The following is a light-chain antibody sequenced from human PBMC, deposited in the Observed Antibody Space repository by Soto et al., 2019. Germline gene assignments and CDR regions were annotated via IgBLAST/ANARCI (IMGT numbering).Light chain of an antibody. CDR3: QSYDSSLSGYV. V-gene: IGLV1-40*01. CDR2: GDN. CDR1: SSKIGAGYD. Sequence: QSVLTQPPSVSGAPGQRVTISCTGTSSKIGAGYDVHWYQQLPGTAPKVLIYGDNYRPSGVPDRFSGSKSGTSASLAITGLQAEDEADYYCQSYDSSLSGYVFGTGTKVTVL. J-gene: IGLJ1*01.